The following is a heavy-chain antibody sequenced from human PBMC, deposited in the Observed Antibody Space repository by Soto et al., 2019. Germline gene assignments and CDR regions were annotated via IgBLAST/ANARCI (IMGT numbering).Heavy chain of an antibody. CDR1: GYTFTSYY. V-gene: IGHV1-8*01. D-gene: IGHD2-15*01. Sequence: ASVKVSCKASGYTFTSYYIHWVRQATGQGLEWMGWMNTHSNVTDCAQKFQGRVTLTWNTSISTAYMELSSLKFDDTAVYYCARQVVEVVETTSLWFDPWGLGTLVTVSS. CDR2: MNTHSNVT. CDR3: ARQVVEVVETTSLWFDP. J-gene: IGHJ5*02.